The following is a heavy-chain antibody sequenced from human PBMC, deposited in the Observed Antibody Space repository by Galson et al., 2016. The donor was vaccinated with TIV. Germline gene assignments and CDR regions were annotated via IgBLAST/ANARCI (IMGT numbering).Heavy chain of an antibody. Sequence: LRLSCAASGFTFSDYGMHWVRQAPGKGLEWVAVISYDGSDQYYAGTVKGRFTISRDNSKNTLYLQMNSLRSDDTAMYYCAKDPRLYGDYFLHYFDYWGQGTLVTVSS. CDR1: GFTFSDYG. V-gene: IGHV3-30*18. J-gene: IGHJ4*02. D-gene: IGHD4-17*01. CDR3: AKDPRLYGDYFLHYFDY. CDR2: ISYDGSDQ.